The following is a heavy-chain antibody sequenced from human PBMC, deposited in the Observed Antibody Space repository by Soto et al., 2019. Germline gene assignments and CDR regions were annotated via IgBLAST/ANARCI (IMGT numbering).Heavy chain of an antibody. J-gene: IGHJ4*02. Sequence: GASVKVSCKASGYTFTSYGISWVRQAPGQGLEWMGWISAYNGNTNYAQKLQGRVTMTTDTSTSTAYMELRSLRSDDTAVYYCARDLYPLRHFDWYIDYWGQGTLVTAPQ. CDR2: ISAYNGNT. CDR1: GYTFTSYG. D-gene: IGHD3-9*01. CDR3: ARDLYPLRHFDWYIDY. V-gene: IGHV1-18*01.